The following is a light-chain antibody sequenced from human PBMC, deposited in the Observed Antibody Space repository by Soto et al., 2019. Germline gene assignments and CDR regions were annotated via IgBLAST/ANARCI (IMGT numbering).Light chain of an antibody. CDR2: DAS. J-gene: IGKJ3*01. V-gene: IGKV3-11*01. CDR1: QSVSSY. CDR3: QQRSNWPVT. Sequence: EIVLTQSPATLSLSPGERATLSCRASQSVSSYLACYQQKPGQAPSLLIYDASNRATGIPARFSGSVSGTDFTLTISSLEPEDFAVSYGQQRSNWPVTFGPGTKVDIK.